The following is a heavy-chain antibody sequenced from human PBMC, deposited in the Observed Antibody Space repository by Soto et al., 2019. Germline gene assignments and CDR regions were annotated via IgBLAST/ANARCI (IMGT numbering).Heavy chain of an antibody. V-gene: IGHV1-69*12. CDR2: IIPIFGTA. CDR1: GGTFSSYA. J-gene: IGHJ6*02. CDR3: ARDRPTTVTSPAAYYYGMDV. Sequence: QVQLMQSGAEVKKPGSSVKVSCKASGGTFSSYAISWVRQAPGQGLEWMGGIIPIFGTANYAQKFQGRVTITADESTSTAYMELSSLRSEDTAVYYCARDRPTTVTSPAAYYYGMDVWGQGTTVTVSS. D-gene: IGHD4-17*01.